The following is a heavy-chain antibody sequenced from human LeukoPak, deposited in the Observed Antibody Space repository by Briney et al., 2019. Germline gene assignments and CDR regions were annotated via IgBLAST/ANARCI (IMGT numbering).Heavy chain of an antibody. CDR2: SYHSGTT. D-gene: IGHD3-22*01. J-gene: IGHJ4*02. CDR3: ARGVIVVIPPRDF. V-gene: IGHV4-38-2*01. CDR1: GYFISSCYD. Sequence: SETQSLTCGVSGYFISSCYDWGWLRQPQGKGLEWIGCSYHSGTTYCNPSLQSVLPISVHSDKNAVSPRLSPVTVTDAAVYFCARGVIVVIPPRDFWRRGTRLRLL.